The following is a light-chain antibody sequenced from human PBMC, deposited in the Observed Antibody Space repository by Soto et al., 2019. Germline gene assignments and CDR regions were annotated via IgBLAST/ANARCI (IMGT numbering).Light chain of an antibody. CDR1: QSIDSD. J-gene: IGKJ1*01. Sequence: EIMMTQSPANVSVFPGERATLSCRASQSIDSDLAWYQQKPGHVPRLLIYGASTRATGVPARFSGSGSGTEFPLTIISLKSDHFAVYYCQQYSHWRTFGPGTKVEIK. CDR3: QQYSHWRT. CDR2: GAS. V-gene: IGKV3-15*01.